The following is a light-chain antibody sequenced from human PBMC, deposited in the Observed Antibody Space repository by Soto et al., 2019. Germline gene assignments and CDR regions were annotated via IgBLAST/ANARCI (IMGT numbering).Light chain of an antibody. CDR3: QRYYSYPPT. CDR2: AAS. Sequence: AIRMTQSPSSLSASTGDRVTITCRASQGISSYLAWYQQKPGKAPKLLIYAASTLQSGVPSRCSGSGSGTDFTLTISCLQSEDFATYYCQRYYSYPPTFGGGTKVDSK. CDR1: QGISSY. V-gene: IGKV1-8*01. J-gene: IGKJ4*01.